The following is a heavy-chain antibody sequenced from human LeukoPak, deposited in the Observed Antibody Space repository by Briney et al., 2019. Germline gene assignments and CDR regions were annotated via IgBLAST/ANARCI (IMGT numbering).Heavy chain of an antibody. CDR2: INPNNGGT. Sequence: ASVKVSCKASGYIFTTYRIHWVRQAPGQGLEWMGIINPNNGGTTYAQKFQGRVTMTRDTSTSIVYMELSSLTSEDTALYYCARDPSAWAAWDYWGQGTLATVSS. CDR1: GYIFTTYR. D-gene: IGHD6-19*01. V-gene: IGHV1-46*01. CDR3: ARDPSAWAAWDY. J-gene: IGHJ4*02.